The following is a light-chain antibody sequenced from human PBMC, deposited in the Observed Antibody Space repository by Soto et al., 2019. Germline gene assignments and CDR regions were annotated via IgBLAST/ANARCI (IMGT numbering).Light chain of an antibody. CDR1: LSISSSY. V-gene: IGKV3-20*01. CDR2: AAS. CDR3: QQYGSSSYT. J-gene: IGKJ2*01. Sequence: EIVLTQSPGTLSLSPGERATLSCRASLSISSSYLAWYQQKPGQAPRLLIYAASSRATGIPDRFSGSGSGTDFTLTISRLEPEDFAVYYCQQYGSSSYTFGQGTQLEIK.